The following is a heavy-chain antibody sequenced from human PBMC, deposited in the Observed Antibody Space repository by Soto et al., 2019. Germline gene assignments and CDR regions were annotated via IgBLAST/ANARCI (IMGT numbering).Heavy chain of an antibody. CDR1: GFTFSSYG. V-gene: IGHV3-33*01. D-gene: IGHD3-10*01. CDR2: IWYDGSNK. Sequence: QVQLVESGGGVVQPGRSLRLSCAASGFTFSSYGMHWVRQAPGKGLEWVAVIWYDGSNKYYADSVKGRFTISRDNSKNTLYRQMNSLRAEDTAVYYCARGRGFGELLDYWGQGTLVTVSS. CDR3: ARGRGFGELLDY. J-gene: IGHJ4*02.